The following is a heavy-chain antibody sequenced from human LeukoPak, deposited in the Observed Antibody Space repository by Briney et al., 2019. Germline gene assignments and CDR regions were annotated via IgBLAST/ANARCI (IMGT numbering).Heavy chain of an antibody. J-gene: IGHJ5*02. Sequence: ASVKVSCKASGGTFSSYAISWVRQAPGQGLEWMGWISAYNGNTNYAQKLQGRVTMTTDTSTSTAYMELRSLRSDDTAVYYCARDRDRTTVTTLGWFDPWGQGTLVTVSS. CDR1: GGTFSSYA. CDR2: ISAYNGNT. V-gene: IGHV1-18*01. CDR3: ARDRDRTTVTTLGWFDP. D-gene: IGHD4-11*01.